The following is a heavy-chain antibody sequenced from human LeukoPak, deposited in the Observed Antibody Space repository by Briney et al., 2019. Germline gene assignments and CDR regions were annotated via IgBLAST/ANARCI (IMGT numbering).Heavy chain of an antibody. CDR2: ISGSGGST. D-gene: IGHD6-6*01. CDR3: AKGGYSSSSLSYFGY. Sequence: GGSLRLSCAASGFTFSSYAMSWVRQAPGKGLEWVSAISGSGGSTYYADSVKGRFTISRDNSKNTLYLQMNSLRAEDTAVYYCAKGGYSSSSLSYFGYWGQGTLVTVSS. J-gene: IGHJ4*02. CDR1: GFTFSSYA. V-gene: IGHV3-23*01.